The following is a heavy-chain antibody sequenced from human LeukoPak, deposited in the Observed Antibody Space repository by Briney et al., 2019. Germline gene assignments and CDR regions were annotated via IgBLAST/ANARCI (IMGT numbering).Heavy chain of an antibody. CDR2: IYYTGST. D-gene: IGHD3-10*01. V-gene: IGHV4-59*01. Sequence: SETLSLTCTVSGDSITSYYWSWIRQPPGKGLEWIGYIYYTGSTNHNPSLKSRITISIDTSKNQFSLKLSSVTAADTAVYYCARALLWFGEADHFDYWGQGTLVTVSS. CDR3: ARALLWFGEADHFDY. J-gene: IGHJ4*02. CDR1: GDSITSYY.